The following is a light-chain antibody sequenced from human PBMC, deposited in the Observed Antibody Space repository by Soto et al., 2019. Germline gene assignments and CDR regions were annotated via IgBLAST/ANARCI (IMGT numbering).Light chain of an antibody. CDR3: HQRQSWPRT. CDR2: QTS. CDR1: QYINTR. J-gene: IGKJ1*01. V-gene: IGKV3-11*01. Sequence: EIVLTQSPATLSSFPGDRVTLSCRASQYINTRLAWYQHRPGQAPRLLIYQTSLRAAGIPARFSASGSGTDFTLTIRDVQPEDFALYYCHQRQSWPRTFGQGTKVDNK.